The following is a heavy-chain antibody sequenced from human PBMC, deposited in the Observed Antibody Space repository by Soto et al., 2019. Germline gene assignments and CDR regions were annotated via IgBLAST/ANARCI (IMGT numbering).Heavy chain of an antibody. D-gene: IGHD6-19*01. J-gene: IGHJ4*02. CDR3: ANGRRQPYSSGWYLDY. V-gene: IGHV3-23*01. CDR1: GFTFSSYA. CDR2: ISGSGGST. Sequence: PGGSLRLSCAASGFTFSSYAMSWVRQAPGEGLEWVSAISGSGGSTYYADSVKGRFTISRDNSKNTLYLQMNSLRAEDTAVYYCANGRRQPYSSGWYLDYWGQGTLVTVSS.